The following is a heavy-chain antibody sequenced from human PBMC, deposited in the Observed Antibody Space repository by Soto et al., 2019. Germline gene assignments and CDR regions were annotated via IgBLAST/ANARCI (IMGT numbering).Heavy chain of an antibody. CDR2: ISYDGSNK. CDR1: GFTFSSYG. D-gene: IGHD4-17*01. V-gene: IGHV3-30*18. J-gene: IGHJ5*02. CDR3: AKDWATVTGLFDP. Sequence: QVQLVESGGGVVQPGRSLRLSCAASGFTFSSYGMHWVRQAPGKGLEWVAVISYDGSNKYYADSVKGRFTISRDNSKNTLYLQMNSLRAEDTAVYYCAKDWATVTGLFDPWGQGTLVTVSS.